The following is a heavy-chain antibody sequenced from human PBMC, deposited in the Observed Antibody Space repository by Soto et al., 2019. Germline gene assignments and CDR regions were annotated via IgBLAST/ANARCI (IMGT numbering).Heavy chain of an antibody. Sequence: ASVKVSCKASGYTFTSYDINCVRQATGQGLEWMGWMNPIFGNASYAQKFQGRVTMTGNASTSTAYMELSSLRSEDTAVYYCAGSDSSSWYSNWFDPWGQGTLVTVSS. CDR1: GYTFTSYD. V-gene: IGHV1-8*02. CDR2: MNPIFGNA. J-gene: IGHJ5*02. D-gene: IGHD6-13*01. CDR3: AGSDSSSWYSNWFDP.